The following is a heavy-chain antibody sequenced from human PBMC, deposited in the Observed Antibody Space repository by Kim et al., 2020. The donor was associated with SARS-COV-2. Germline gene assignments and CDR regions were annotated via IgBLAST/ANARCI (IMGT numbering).Heavy chain of an antibody. J-gene: IGHJ5*02. Sequence: GGSLRLSCAASGFTFSTFGMAWVRQAPGKGLEWVSAISGTGSSTFYTNAVKGRFTISRDNSNNTVYLQMTRLRAEDTAIYYCAKDGRGTYSSRVFDLWGQGTLVTVSS. CDR1: GFTFSTFG. V-gene: IGHV3-23*01. CDR2: ISGTGSST. D-gene: IGHD1-26*01. CDR3: AKDGRGTYSSRVFDL.